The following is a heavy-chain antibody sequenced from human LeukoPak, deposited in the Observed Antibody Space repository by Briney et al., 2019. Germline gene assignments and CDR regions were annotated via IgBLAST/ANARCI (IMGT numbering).Heavy chain of an antibody. CDR2: ISSSSSTI. V-gene: IGHV3-48*01. Sequence: GGSLRLSCAASGFTFSSYSMNWVRQAPGKGLEWVSYISSSSSTIYYADSVKGRFTISRDNAKNSLYLQMNSLRAEDTAVYYCARVRSSPRLRGVIRYYFDYWGQGTLVTVSS. D-gene: IGHD3-10*01. J-gene: IGHJ4*02. CDR1: GFTFSSYS. CDR3: ARVRSSPRLRGVIRYYFDY.